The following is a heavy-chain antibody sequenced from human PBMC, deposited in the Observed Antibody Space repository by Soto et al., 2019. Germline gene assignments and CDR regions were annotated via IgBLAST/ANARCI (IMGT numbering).Heavy chain of an antibody. CDR3: ARLPSAGIAVPGTGY. Sequence: PGGSLRLSCAASRFSFSRYTMNWVRQAPGKGLEWVSSISSSSSYICYADSVKGRFTISRDNAKNSLYLQMNSLRAEDTAVYFCARLPSAGIAVPGTGYWGQGTLVTVSS. V-gene: IGHV3-21*01. J-gene: IGHJ4*02. CDR2: ISSSSSYI. D-gene: IGHD6-19*01. CDR1: RFSFSRYT.